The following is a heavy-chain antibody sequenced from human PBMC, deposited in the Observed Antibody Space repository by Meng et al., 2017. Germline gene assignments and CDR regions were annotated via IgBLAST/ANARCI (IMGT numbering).Heavy chain of an antibody. CDR1: GFTVSSNY. CDR2: IYSGGST. V-gene: IGHV3-66*02. D-gene: IGHD5-24*01. Sequence: GLLVESGGGLVQPGGSLRLSCAASGFTVSSNYMSWVRQAPGKGLEWVSVIYSGGSTYYADSVKGRFTISRDNSKNTLYLQMNSLRAEDTAVYYCARDRDGYNWFDPWGQGTLVTVSS. CDR3: ARDRDGYNWFDP. J-gene: IGHJ5*02.